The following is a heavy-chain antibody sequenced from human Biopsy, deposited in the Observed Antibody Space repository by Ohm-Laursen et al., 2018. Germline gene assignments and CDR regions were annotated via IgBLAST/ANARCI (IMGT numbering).Heavy chain of an antibody. J-gene: IGHJ5*02. D-gene: IGHD2/OR15-2a*01. CDR3: ARAVRYRLLSDP. CDR1: GYTFTTYD. V-gene: IGHV1-8*01. CDR2: MNPISGNT. Sequence: SSVKVSCKTSGYTFTTYDITWVRQATGQGPEWMGWMNPISGNTGYAHKFRGRVTMTSDSSISTAYLEVSSLTFEDTAVYYCARAVRYRLLSDPWGQGTLVTVSS.